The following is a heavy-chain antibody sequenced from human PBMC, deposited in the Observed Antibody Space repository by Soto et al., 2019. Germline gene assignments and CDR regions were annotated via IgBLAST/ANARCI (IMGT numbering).Heavy chain of an antibody. D-gene: IGHD1-1*01. Sequence: EVQLLESGGGSVQPGGSLRLSCAASGFTFSSYAMHWVRRPPGKGLEWVSSISGSGGTAYYADSVKGRFSISRDSLVNTLYLQMNSLRAEDTAVYYCAKGRGQNWNFDYCGQGTLVTV. CDR2: ISGSGGTA. V-gene: IGHV3-23*01. CDR1: GFTFSSYA. J-gene: IGHJ4*02. CDR3: AKGRGQNWNFDY.